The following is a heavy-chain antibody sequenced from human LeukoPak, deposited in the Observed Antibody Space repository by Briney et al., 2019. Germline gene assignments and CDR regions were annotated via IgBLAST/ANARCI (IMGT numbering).Heavy chain of an antibody. D-gene: IGHD1-26*01. CDR3: ATVGGIDYHYYMNV. CDR2: INSDGITT. CDR1: GFTFSSYW. J-gene: IGHJ6*03. Sequence: PGGSPRLSCAASGFTFSSYWMHWVRQAPGKGLVWVSRINSDGITTSYADSVKGRFTISRDNSRNTLYLQMNSLRPEDTSVYYCATVGGIDYHYYMNVWGKGTTVTISS. V-gene: IGHV3-74*01.